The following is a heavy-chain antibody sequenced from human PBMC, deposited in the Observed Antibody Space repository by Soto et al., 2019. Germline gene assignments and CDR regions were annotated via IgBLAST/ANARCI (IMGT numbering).Heavy chain of an antibody. V-gene: IGHV3-33*01. CDR1: GFTFSSYG. Sequence: GGSLRLSCAASGFTFSSYGMHWVRQAPGKGLEWVAVIWYDGSNKYYADSVKGRFTISRDNSKNTLYLQMNSLRAEDTAVYYCARVLGEEMATIDDYFDYWGQGT. D-gene: IGHD5-12*01. J-gene: IGHJ4*02. CDR3: ARVLGEEMATIDDYFDY. CDR2: IWYDGSNK.